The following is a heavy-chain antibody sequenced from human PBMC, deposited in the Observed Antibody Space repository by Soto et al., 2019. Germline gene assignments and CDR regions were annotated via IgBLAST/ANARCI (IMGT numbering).Heavy chain of an antibody. D-gene: IGHD3-3*01. CDR2: INSDGSST. CDR1: GFTFSSYW. Sequence: GGSLRLSCAASGFTFSSYWMHWVRQAPGKGLVWVSRINSDGSSTSYADSVKGRFTISRDNAKNTLYLQMNSLRAEDTAVYYCSPLILPRCTYDFWSSSDCFDPWGQGTLVTVSS. CDR3: SPLILPRCTYDFWSSSDCFDP. J-gene: IGHJ5*02. V-gene: IGHV3-74*01.